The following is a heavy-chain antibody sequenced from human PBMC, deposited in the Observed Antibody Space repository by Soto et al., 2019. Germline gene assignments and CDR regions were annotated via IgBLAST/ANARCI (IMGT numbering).Heavy chain of an antibody. V-gene: IGHV1-2*04. CDR2: INPNSGDT. Sequence: ASVKVSCKASGYIFTGYYMHWVRQAPGQGLEWMGWINPNSGDTNYTQKFQGWRTMTRDTSISTAYMELSRLRSDDTAVYYCATSRISIAVAGETEYYFDYWGQGTLVTVSS. CDR1: GYIFTGYY. CDR3: ATSRISIAVAGETEYYFDY. D-gene: IGHD6-19*01. J-gene: IGHJ4*02.